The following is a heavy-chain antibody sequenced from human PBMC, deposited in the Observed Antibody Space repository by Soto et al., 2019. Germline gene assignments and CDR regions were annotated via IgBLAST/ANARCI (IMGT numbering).Heavy chain of an antibody. CDR2: INAGNGNT. Sequence: ASVKVSCKASGYTFTSYAMHWVRQAPGQGLEWMGWINAGNGNTKYSQKFQGRVTITRDTSASTAYMELSSLRSEDTAVYYCARSFPRSRIWFDYWGQGTLVTVSS. J-gene: IGHJ4*02. V-gene: IGHV1-3*01. CDR1: GYTFTSYA. CDR3: ARSFPRSRIWFDY.